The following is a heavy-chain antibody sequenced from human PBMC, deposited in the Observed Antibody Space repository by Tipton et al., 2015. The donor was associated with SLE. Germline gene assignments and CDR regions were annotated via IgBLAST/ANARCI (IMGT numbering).Heavy chain of an antibody. D-gene: IGHD3/OR15-3a*01. CDR2: ISGSGGST. J-gene: IGHJ4*02. CDR1: GFTFSSYA. Sequence: SLRLSCAASGFTFSSYAMSWVRQAPGKGLEWVSAISGSGGSTYYADSVKGRFTISRDNSKNTLYLQVNGLRREDTGVYYCATDVFAIFGLVGWSRGALRFVSS. CDR3: ATDVFAIFGLVG. V-gene: IGHV3-23*01.